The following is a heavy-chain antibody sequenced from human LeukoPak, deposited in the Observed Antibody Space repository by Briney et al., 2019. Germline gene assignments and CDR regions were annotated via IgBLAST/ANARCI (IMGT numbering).Heavy chain of an antibody. CDR3: TRDVVATILAVAEMYYFDY. J-gene: IGHJ4*02. D-gene: IGHD5-12*01. CDR1: GFTLVDYA. CDR2: IRRKANDGTT. V-gene: IGHV3-49*04. Sequence: RCRRPSCPASGFTLVDYAMSWVSQAPGKWLEWVGLIRRKANDGTTRYAASVKGKFTITRDGSKSIANLQMNRLKTEDTAVYYCTRDVVATILAVAEMYYFDYWGQGTLVTVSS.